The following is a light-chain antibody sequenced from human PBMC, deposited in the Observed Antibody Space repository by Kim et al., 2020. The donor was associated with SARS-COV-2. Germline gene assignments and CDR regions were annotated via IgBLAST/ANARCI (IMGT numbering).Light chain of an antibody. CDR1: QSLVDSDGNTY. V-gene: IGKV2-30*01. Sequence: DVVMAQSPLSLPVTLGQPASISCRSSQSLVDSDGNTYLNWFQQRPGQSPRRLIYKVSNRDSGVPDRFSGSGSGTDFTLKISRVEAEDVGLYYCMQGTHWPATFGQGTRLEIK. CDR2: KVS. J-gene: IGKJ5*01. CDR3: MQGTHWPAT.